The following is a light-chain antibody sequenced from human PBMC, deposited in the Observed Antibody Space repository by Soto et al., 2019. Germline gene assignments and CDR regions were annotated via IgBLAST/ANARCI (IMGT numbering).Light chain of an antibody. V-gene: IGKV3-20*01. CDR2: GAS. CDR1: QSVSSSF. Sequence: EIVFTQSPGTLSLSPGERATLSCRASQSVSSSFLAWYQQKPGQAPTLLIYGASHRATGIPDRLSGSGSGTDFTLTISRLEPEDVAVYYCQQYGLSLTFGGGTKVEIK. J-gene: IGKJ4*01. CDR3: QQYGLSLT.